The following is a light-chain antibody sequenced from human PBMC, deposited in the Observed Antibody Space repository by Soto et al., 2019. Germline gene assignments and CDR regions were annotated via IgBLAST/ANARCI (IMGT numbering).Light chain of an antibody. V-gene: IGKV1-39*01. Sequence: DIQMTQSPSSLSASVGDRVTITCRASQSISTYVSWYQHRPGKAPKLLIYSASTLQSGVPPRFSGSGSGTDFTLTISSLQPEDFATYYCQQSFNNLTFGGGTKVQIE. CDR3: QQSFNNLT. CDR2: SAS. J-gene: IGKJ4*01. CDR1: QSISTY.